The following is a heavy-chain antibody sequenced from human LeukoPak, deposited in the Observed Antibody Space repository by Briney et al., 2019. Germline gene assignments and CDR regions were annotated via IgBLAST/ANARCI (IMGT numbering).Heavy chain of an antibody. D-gene: IGHD6-13*01. V-gene: IGHV4-4*07. CDR1: AGSVSSYY. CDR3: ARCSSWYGGWFDP. CDR2: IYTSGST. Sequence: SETLSLTCTVSAGSVSSYYWSWIRQPAGKGLEWNGRIYTSGSTNYNPSLKSRVTMSVDTSKNQFSLKLSSVTAADTAVYYCARCSSWYGGWFDPWGQGTLVTVSS. J-gene: IGHJ5*02.